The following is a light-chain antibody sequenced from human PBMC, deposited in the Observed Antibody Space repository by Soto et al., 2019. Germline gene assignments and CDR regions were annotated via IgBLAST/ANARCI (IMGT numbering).Light chain of an antibody. CDR1: YTVGTN. CDR2: GAS. Sequence: DIVLTQSPGTLSLSPGERATLSCWASYTVGTNLAWYQQKPGQAPRLLIYGASNRATAIPDRFSGSGSGTDFTLTISRLEPEDFAVYYCQQSDDSPGTFGQGTKVDIK. CDR3: QQSDDSPGT. J-gene: IGKJ1*01. V-gene: IGKV3-20*01.